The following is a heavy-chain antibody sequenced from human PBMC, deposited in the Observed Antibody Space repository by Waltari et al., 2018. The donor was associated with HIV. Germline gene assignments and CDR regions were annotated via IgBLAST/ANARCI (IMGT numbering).Heavy chain of an antibody. D-gene: IGHD3-22*01. J-gene: IGHJ4*02. CDR1: GFTFSSYG. V-gene: IGHV3-33*01. CDR3: ARTPYDTSGYCFDY. CDR2: ALYDGKNK. Sequence: QVQLVESGGGVVQPGRSLRLSCAASGFTFSSYGMHWVRQAPGKGLGGLAVALYDGKNKYYADFVKGRFTISRDNSKNTMFLQLNSLRVDDTALYYCARTPYDTSGYCFDYWGQGTLVTVAS.